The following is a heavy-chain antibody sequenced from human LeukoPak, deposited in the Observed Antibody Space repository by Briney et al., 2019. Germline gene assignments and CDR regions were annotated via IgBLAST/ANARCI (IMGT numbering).Heavy chain of an antibody. Sequence: SETLSLTCTVSGGSISSSSYYWGWIRQPPGKGLEWIGSIYYSGSTYYNPSLKSRVTISVDTSKNQFSLKLSSVTAADTAVYYCARGGGIIAARPLDYWGQGTLVTVSS. J-gene: IGHJ4*02. D-gene: IGHD6-6*01. V-gene: IGHV4-39*07. CDR2: IYYSGST. CDR1: GGSISSSSYY. CDR3: ARGGGIIAARPLDY.